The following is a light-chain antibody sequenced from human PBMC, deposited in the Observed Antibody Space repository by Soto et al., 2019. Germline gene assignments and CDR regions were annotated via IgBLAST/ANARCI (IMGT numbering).Light chain of an antibody. V-gene: IGLV1-40*01. J-gene: IGLJ1*01. Sequence: QSVLTQPPSVSGAPGQRGTISCTGSSSNIGAGYDVHWYQRLPGAAPKLLIYDNTNRPSGVPDRFSGSKSGTSASLAITGLQSEDEADYYCQSYDNSLSGYVFGTGTKVTVL. CDR3: QSYDNSLSGYV. CDR1: SSNIGAGYD. CDR2: DNT.